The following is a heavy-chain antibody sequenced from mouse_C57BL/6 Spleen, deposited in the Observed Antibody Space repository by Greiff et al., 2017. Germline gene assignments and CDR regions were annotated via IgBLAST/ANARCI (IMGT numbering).Heavy chain of an antibody. D-gene: IGHD1-2*01. CDR1: GFTFSDSG. CDR3: ARDYGPTYYFDY. V-gene: IGHV5-17*01. CDR2: ISSGSSTI. Sequence: EVKLMESGGGLVKPGGSLKLSCAASGFTFSDSGMHWVRQAPEKGLEWVAYISSGSSTIYYADTVKGRFTISRDNAKNTLFLQMTSLRSEDTAMYYCARDYGPTYYFDYWGQGTTLTVSS. J-gene: IGHJ2*01.